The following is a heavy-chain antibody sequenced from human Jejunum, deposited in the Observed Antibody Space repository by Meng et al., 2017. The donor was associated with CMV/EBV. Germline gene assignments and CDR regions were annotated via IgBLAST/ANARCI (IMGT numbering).Heavy chain of an antibody. D-gene: IGHD1-26*01. CDR2: ISGYNGNT. CDR3: AREADGATFDY. V-gene: IGHV1-18*04. CDR1: GYTFTGYY. Sequence: QGQLVQSGAEVKKPGASVKVSCKASGYTFTGYYMHWVRQAPGQGLEWMGWISGYNGNTNYAQKLQGRVTMTTDTSTSTAYMELRSLRSDDTAVYYCAREADGATFDYWGQGTLVTVSS. J-gene: IGHJ4*02.